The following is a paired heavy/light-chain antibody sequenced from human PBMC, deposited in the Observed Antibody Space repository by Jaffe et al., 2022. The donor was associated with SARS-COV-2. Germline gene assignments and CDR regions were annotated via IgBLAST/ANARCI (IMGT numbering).Light chain of an antibody. J-gene: IGLJ1*01. CDR1: SSDVGAYKY. CDR2: DVS. V-gene: IGLV2-14*01. Sequence: QSALTQPASVSGSPGQSITISCTGTSSDVGAYKYVSWYQQHPGKAPKLIIYDVSNRPSGVSNRFSGSKSGNTASLTISGLQAEDEADYHCSSFTSRGTNVFGTGTKVTVL. CDR3: SSFTSRGTNV.
Heavy chain of an antibody. CDR1: GYTFSTYD. CDR3: TRDLTAHGTARGY. J-gene: IGHJ4*02. CDR2: IDTKTGNP. Sequence: QVQLVQSGSELKKPGASVKVSCKASGYTFSTYDVNWVRQAPGQGLEWMGWIDTKTGNPTYAQGFSGRFVFSLDSSLSTAYLQISRLEAEDTAFYYCTRDLTAHGTARGYWGQGTLVTVSS. V-gene: IGHV7-4-1*02. D-gene: IGHD1-1*01.